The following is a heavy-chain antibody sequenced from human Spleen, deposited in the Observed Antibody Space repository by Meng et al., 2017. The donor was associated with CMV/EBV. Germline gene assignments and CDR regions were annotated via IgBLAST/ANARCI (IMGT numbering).Heavy chain of an antibody. CDR2: INPNSGGT. V-gene: IGHV1-2*02. CDR1: GYTFTGYY. J-gene: IGHJ3*02. CDR3: AREQGGSYSGGNAFYI. Sequence: ASVKVSCKASGYTFTGYYMHWVRQAPGQGLEWMGWINPNSGGTNYAQKFQGRVTMTRDTSISTAYMELSRLRSDDTAVYYCAREQGGSYSGGNAFYIWGQGTMVTVSS. D-gene: IGHD1-26*01.